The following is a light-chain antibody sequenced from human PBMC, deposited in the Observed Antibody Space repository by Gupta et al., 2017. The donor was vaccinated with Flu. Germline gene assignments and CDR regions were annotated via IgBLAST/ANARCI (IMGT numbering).Light chain of an antibody. J-gene: IGLJ2*01. CDR3: QVWDRRSEDGV. CDR2: DDS. V-gene: IGLV3-21*02. CDR1: NIGIKV. Sequence: SYVVTQPPSVSAAPGQTATITCGGNNIGIKVVHWYQQKPGQAPVLVVYDDSDRPSGIPERFSGSNSGNTATLTISRVEAGDEADYYCQVWDRRSEDGVFGGGTKVTVL.